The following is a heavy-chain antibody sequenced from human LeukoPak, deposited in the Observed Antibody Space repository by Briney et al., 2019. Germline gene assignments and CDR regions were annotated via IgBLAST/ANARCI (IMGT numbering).Heavy chain of an antibody. D-gene: IGHD3-22*01. CDR2: IYYSGST. V-gene: IGHV4-39*07. J-gene: IGHJ5*02. CDR1: GGSISSSGYY. Sequence: SETLSLTCTVSGGSISSSGYYWGWIRQPPGKGLEWIGTIYYSGSTNYNPSLKSRVTISVDTSKNQFSLKLSSVTAADTAVYYSARAPFSGYYYTWFDPWGQGTLVTVSS. CDR3: ARAPFSGYYYTWFDP.